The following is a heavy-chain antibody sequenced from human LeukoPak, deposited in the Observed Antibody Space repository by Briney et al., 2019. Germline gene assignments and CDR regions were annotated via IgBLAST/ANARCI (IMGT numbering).Heavy chain of an antibody. V-gene: IGHV4-39*02. CDR2: IYYSGST. D-gene: IGHD2-2*01. J-gene: IGHJ4*02. CDR3: ARDRDCSSTICPGYFDY. CDR1: GGSISTSSNY. Sequence: SETLSLTCTVSGGSISTSSNYWGWIRQPPGKGLEWIGSIYYSGSTYYNPSLKSRVTISVDTSKNQFSLKLSSVTAADTAVYYCARDRDCSSTICPGYFDYWGQGTLVTVSS.